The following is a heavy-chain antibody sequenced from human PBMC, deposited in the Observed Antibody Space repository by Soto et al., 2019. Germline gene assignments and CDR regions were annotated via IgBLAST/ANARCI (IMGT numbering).Heavy chain of an antibody. CDR1: GYTFTHYY. Sequence: QVQLVQSGAEVKKPGASVKVSCKASGYTFTHYYIHWVRQAPGQGLEWMGMINPSGGSTDYAQKFQGRVTMTTDTSTTTVYMELSILRSDDTAVYYCARPPFPGCINGVCYPCDHWGQGTLVTVSS. V-gene: IGHV1-46*01. CDR3: ARPPFPGCINGVCYPCDH. CDR2: INPSGGST. D-gene: IGHD2-8*01. J-gene: IGHJ4*02.